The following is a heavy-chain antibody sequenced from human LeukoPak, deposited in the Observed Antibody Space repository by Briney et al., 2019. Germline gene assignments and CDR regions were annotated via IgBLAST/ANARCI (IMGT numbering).Heavy chain of an antibody. CDR3: AGTSNWSDP. V-gene: IGHV3-30-3*01. CDR2: ISYDGSNR. D-gene: IGHD1-1*01. Sequence: GGSLRLSCAASGFSFSSNTMHWVRQAPGKGLEWVAVISYDGSNRYYAEFVKGRFTISRDNSKNTLYLQMNSLRAEDTAVYYCAGTSNWSDPGGQGTLVTVSS. J-gene: IGHJ5*02. CDR1: GFSFSSNT.